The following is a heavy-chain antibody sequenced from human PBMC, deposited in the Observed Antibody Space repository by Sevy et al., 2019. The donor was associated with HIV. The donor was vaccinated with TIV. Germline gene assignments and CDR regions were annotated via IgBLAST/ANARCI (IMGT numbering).Heavy chain of an antibody. D-gene: IGHD3-9*01. CDR2: FIPISGTA. V-gene: IGHV1-69*13. CDR3: ASEPHYDILTGYYTLDY. J-gene: IGHJ4*02. Sequence: SVKVSCKASGGTVSSYAISWVRQAPGQGLEWMGRFIPISGTANYAQKFQGRVTITADESTSTVYMDLSRLKSEDSAAYYCASEPHYDILTGYYTLDYWGQGTLVTVSS. CDR1: GGTVSSYA.